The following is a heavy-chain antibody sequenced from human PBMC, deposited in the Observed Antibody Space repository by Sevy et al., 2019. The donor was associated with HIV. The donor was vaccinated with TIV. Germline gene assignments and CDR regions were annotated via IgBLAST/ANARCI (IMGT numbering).Heavy chain of an antibody. J-gene: IGHJ4*02. CDR1: GYTFTSYG. V-gene: IGHV1-18*01. CDR2: ISAYNGNT. D-gene: IGHD6-13*01. Sequence: ASVKVSCKASGYTFTSYGISWVRQAPGQGLGWMGWISAYNGNTNYAQKLQGRVTMTTDTSTSTAYMQLRSRRTDDTAVYYCARKAWQQPFDYWGQGTLVTVSS. CDR3: ARKAWQQPFDY.